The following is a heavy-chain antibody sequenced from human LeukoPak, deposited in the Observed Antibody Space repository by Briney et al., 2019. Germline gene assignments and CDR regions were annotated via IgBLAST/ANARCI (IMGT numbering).Heavy chain of an antibody. D-gene: IGHD6-13*01. Sequence: PGGSLRLSCAASGFTFSSYAMSWVRQAPGKGLEWVSAISGSGGSTYYADSVKGRFTISRDNSKNTLYMQMNNLRVEDTAVYYCAKEVRTSSWYREEFDYWGQGALVTVSS. CDR3: AKEVRTSSWYREEFDY. V-gene: IGHV3-23*01. J-gene: IGHJ4*02. CDR2: ISGSGGST. CDR1: GFTFSSYA.